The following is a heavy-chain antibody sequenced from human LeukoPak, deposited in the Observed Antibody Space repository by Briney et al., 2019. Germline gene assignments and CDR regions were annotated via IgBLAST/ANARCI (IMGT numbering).Heavy chain of an antibody. J-gene: IGHJ6*03. D-gene: IGHD2-21*01. CDR2: INHSGST. CDR3: ARDSGYMDV. CDR1: GGSFSDYY. V-gene: IGHV4-34*01. Sequence: PSETLSLTCAVYGGSFSDYYWSWIRQPPGKGLEWIGEINHSGSTNYNPSLKSRVTISVDTSKIQFSLKLSSVTAADTAVYYCARDSGYMDVWGKGTTVTVSS.